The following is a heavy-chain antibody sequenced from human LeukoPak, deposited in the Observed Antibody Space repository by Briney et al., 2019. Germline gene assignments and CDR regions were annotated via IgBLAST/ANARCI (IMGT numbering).Heavy chain of an antibody. CDR2: IYYSGST. V-gene: IGHV4-39*01. Sequence: PSQTLSLTCTVSGGSISSGGYYCSWIRQPPGKGLEWIGSIYYSGSTYYNPSLKSRVTISVDTSKNQFSLKLSSVTAADTAVYYCATLPPPGITGTPRYYYYYYGMDVWGQGTTVTVSS. J-gene: IGHJ6*02. CDR3: ATLPPPGITGTPRYYYYYYGMDV. CDR1: GGSISSGGYY. D-gene: IGHD1-20*01.